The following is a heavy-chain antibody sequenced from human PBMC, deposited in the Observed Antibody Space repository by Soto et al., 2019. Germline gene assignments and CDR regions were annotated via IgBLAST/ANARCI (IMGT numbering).Heavy chain of an antibody. Sequence: EVQLVESGGGLVKPGGSLRLSCAASGFTFSSYSMNWVRQAPGKGLEWVSSISSSSSYIYYADSVKDRFTISRDNAKNSLYLQMNSLRAEDTAVYYCAREGRTYYDILTGKNAFDIWGQGTMVTVSS. V-gene: IGHV3-21*01. J-gene: IGHJ3*02. D-gene: IGHD3-9*01. CDR3: AREGRTYYDILTGKNAFDI. CDR1: GFTFSSYS. CDR2: ISSSSSYI.